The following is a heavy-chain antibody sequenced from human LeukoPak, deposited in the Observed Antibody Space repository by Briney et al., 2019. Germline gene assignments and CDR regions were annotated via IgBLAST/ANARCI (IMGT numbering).Heavy chain of an antibody. Sequence: ASVKVSCKASGYTFTSYYMHWVRQAPGQGLEWMGIINPSGGSTSYAQKFQGRVTMTRDTSTSTVYMELSSLRSEDTAVYYCARGPPTYYYDSSGCSYFQHWGQGTLVTVSS. J-gene: IGHJ1*01. CDR2: INPSGGST. CDR1: GYTFTSYY. CDR3: ARGPPTYYYDSSGCSYFQH. D-gene: IGHD3-22*01. V-gene: IGHV1-46*01.